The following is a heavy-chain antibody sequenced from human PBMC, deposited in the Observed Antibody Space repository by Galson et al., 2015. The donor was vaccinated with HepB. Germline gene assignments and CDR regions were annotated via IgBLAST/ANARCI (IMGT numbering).Heavy chain of an antibody. D-gene: IGHD6-19*01. CDR1: GVSITNSSYS. CDR2: IDSSESA. CDR3: ARATSYNTGAYYFDC. J-gene: IGHJ4*02. V-gene: IGHV4-30-4*07. Sequence: LSLTCVVSGVSITNSSYSWSWIRQPPGKGLEWIGYIDSSESAYYSPSLQSRVTLSLDTPKNQVSLQLGSVTAADTAVYYCARATSYNTGAYYFDCWGQGTLVTVSS.